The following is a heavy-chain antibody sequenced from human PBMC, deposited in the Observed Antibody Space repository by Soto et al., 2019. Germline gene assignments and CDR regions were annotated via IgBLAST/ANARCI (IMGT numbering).Heavy chain of an antibody. J-gene: IGHJ6*02. D-gene: IGHD1-7*01. CDR1: GGSISSSNW. CDR3: ARGRSCGSVKCRELSV. Sequence: PSETLSLTCAVSGGSISSSNWWSWARQPPGKGLEWIGEIYHSGSTNYNPSLKSRVTISVDKSKNQFSLKLSSVTAADTAVYYCARGRSCGSVKCRELSVWGQGTTVTVSS. CDR2: IYHSGST. V-gene: IGHV4-4*02.